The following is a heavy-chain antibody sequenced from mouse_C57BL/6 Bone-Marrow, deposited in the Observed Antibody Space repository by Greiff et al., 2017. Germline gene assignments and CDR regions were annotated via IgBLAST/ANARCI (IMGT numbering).Heavy chain of an antibody. V-gene: IGHV1-81*01. D-gene: IGHD2-3*01. Sequence: VQLQQSGAELARPGASVKLSCKASGYTFTSYGISWVKQRTGQGLEWIGEIYPRSGNTYYNEKLKGKATLTADKYSSTAYMELSCLTSEDSAVYFCARWWTCNQIDDGYYPLDYWGQGTTLTVSS. CDR3: ARWWTCNQIDDGYYPLDY. J-gene: IGHJ2*01. CDR2: IYPRSGNT. CDR1: GYTFTSYG.